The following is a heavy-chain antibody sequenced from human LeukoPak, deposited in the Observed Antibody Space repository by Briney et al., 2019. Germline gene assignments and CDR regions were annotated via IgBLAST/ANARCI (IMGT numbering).Heavy chain of an antibody. CDR1: GFTFSSYG. Sequence: PGGSLRLSCAASGFTFSSYGMHWVRQAPGKGLEWVAFIRYDGSNKYYADSVKGRFTISRDNSKNTLYLQMNSLRAEDTAVYYCAKVSIARVHSGYDSTNYYYYMDVWGKGTTVTISS. CDR2: IRYDGSNK. CDR3: AKVSIARVHSGYDSTNYYYYMDV. J-gene: IGHJ6*03. V-gene: IGHV3-30*02. D-gene: IGHD5-12*01.